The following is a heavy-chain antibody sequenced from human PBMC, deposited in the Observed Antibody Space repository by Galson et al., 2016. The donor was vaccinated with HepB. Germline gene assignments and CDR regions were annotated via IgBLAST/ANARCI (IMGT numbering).Heavy chain of an antibody. CDR1: GFTFTSAW. D-gene: IGHD3-22*01. CDR2: IYISGST. CDR3: ARQAYYDSSGYYYPLGY. V-gene: IGHV3-53*01. Sequence: SLRLSCAASGFTFTSAWMSWVRQAPGKGLEWVSIIYISGSTYYADSVKGRFTISRDNSKNTLYLQMNSLRAEDTAVYYCARQAYYDSSGYYYPLGYWGQGTLVTASS. J-gene: IGHJ4*02.